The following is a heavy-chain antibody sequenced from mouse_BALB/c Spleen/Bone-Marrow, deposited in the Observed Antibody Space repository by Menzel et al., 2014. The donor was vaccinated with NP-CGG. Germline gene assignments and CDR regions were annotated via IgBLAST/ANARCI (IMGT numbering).Heavy chain of an antibody. V-gene: IGHV14-3*02. CDR2: IDPANGNT. D-gene: IGHD1-1*01. J-gene: IGHJ3*01. CDR1: GFNIKDTY. Sequence: VHVKQSGAELVKPGASVKLSCTASGFNIKDTYMHWVKQRPEQGLEWIGRIDPANGNTKYDPKFQGKATITADTSSNTAYPQLSSLTSEDTAVYYCASYYYGRAWFAYWGQGTLVTVSA. CDR3: ASYYYGRAWFAY.